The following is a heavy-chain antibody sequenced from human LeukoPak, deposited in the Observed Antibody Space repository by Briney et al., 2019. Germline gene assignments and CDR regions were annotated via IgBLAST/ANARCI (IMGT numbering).Heavy chain of an antibody. D-gene: IGHD4-11*01. CDR2: ISWNSGSI. J-gene: IGHJ6*03. CDR3: AKDPRDYSNYNYYYYYMDV. V-gene: IGHV3-9*01. CDR1: GFTFDDYA. Sequence: PGRSLRLSCAASGFTFDDYAMHWVRQAPGKGLEWVSGISWNSGSIGYADSVKGRFTISRDNAKDSLYLQMNSLRAEDTAVYYCAKDPRDYSNYNYYYYYMDVWGKGTTVTVSS.